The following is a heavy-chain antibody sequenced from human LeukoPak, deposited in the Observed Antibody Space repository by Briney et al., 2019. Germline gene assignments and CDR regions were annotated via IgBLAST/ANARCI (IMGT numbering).Heavy chain of an antibody. CDR1: GGSISSYY. CDR2: IYYSGST. J-gene: IGHJ6*03. V-gene: IGHV4-59*01. Sequence: SETLSLTCTVSGGSISSYYWSWIRQPPGKGLEWIGYIYYSGSTNYNPSLKSRVTISVDTSKNQFSLKLSSVTAADTAVYYCARGATRYYYYYYMDGWGKGTTVTVSS. CDR3: ARGATRYYYYYYMDG. D-gene: IGHD5-24*01.